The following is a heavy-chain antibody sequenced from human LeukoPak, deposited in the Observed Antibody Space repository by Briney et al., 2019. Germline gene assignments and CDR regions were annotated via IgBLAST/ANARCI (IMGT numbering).Heavy chain of an antibody. D-gene: IGHD3-16*01. CDR3: ARKYYDYVWGSLGY. J-gene: IGHJ4*02. CDR2: IIPIFGTA. Sequence: SETVSCKASGGTFSSYAISWVRQAPGQGLEWMGGIIPIFGTANYAQKFQGRVTITADESTSTAYMELSSLRSEDTAVYYCARKYYDYVWGSLGYWGQGTLVTVSS. CDR1: GGTFSSYA. V-gene: IGHV1-69*01.